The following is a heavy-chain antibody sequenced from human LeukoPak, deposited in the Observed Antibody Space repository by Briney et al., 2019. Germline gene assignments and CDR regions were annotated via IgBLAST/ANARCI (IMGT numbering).Heavy chain of an antibody. V-gene: IGHV3-23*01. CDR2: ISGSGGST. J-gene: IGHJ4*02. Sequence: GESLKISCAASGFTFSSYAMSWVRQAPGKGLEWVSAISGSGGSTFYADSVKGRFTISRDNSKNTLYLQMNSLRAEDTAVYYCAKDYDFWSGSMGFDYWGQGTLVTVSS. D-gene: IGHD3-3*01. CDR3: AKDYDFWSGSMGFDY. CDR1: GFTFSSYA.